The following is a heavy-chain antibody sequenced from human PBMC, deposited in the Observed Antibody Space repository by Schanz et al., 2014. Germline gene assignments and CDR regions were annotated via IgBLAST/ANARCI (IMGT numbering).Heavy chain of an antibody. V-gene: IGHV3-23*01. D-gene: IGHD2-2*01. J-gene: IGHJ4*02. CDR2: ISDSGDST. Sequence: VQLLQSGGALVQPGGSLRLSCSASGFTFSTYAMSWARQTPGKGLEWVSDISDSGDSTHYADSVKGRFTISRDNAKNSLFLQMNSLSAEDTAVYYCAKVAPAATYLDSWGLGTLVTVSS. CDR1: GFTFSTYA. CDR3: AKVAPAATYLDS.